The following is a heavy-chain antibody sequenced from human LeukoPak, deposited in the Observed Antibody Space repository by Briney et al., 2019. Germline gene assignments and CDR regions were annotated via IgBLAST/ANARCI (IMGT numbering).Heavy chain of an antibody. CDR3: ARGKCSSTSCRYYYYYYYMDV. D-gene: IGHD2-2*01. J-gene: IGHJ6*03. V-gene: IGHV4-59*12. CDR1: GGSISSYY. CDR2: IYYSGST. Sequence: RTSETLSLTCTVSGGSISSYYWSWIRQPPGKGLEWIGYIYYSGSTNYNPSLKSRVTISVDTSKNQFSLKLSSVTAADTAVYYCARGKCSSTSCRYYYYYYYMDVWGKGTTVTVSS.